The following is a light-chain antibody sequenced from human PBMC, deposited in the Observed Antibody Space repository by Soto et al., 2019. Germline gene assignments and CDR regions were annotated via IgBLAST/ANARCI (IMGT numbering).Light chain of an antibody. CDR2: EVS. CDR3: ASYTTSISYV. Sequence: QSALTQSASVSGSPGQSITISCTGTSSDVGGYNRVSWYQQNPGKAPKLMIYEVSNRPSGVSNRFSSSKSGNTASLTISGLQAEDEAEYYCASYTTSISYVFGTGTKVTVL. CDR1: SSDVGGYNR. V-gene: IGLV2-14*01. J-gene: IGLJ1*01.